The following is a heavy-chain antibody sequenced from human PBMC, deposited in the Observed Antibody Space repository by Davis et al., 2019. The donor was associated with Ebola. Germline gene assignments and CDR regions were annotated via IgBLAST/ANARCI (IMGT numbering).Heavy chain of an antibody. CDR3: AREGGNIWRYQLLYGYAFDI. CDR1: GFTFSSYA. D-gene: IGHD2-2*02. CDR2: ISSSSSYI. V-gene: IGHV3-21*01. Sequence: PGGSLRLSCAASGFTFSSYAMSWVRQAPGKGLEWVSSISSSSSYIYYADSVKGRFTISRDNAKNSLYLQMNSLRAEDTAVYYCAREGGNIWRYQLLYGYAFDIWGQGTMVTVSS. J-gene: IGHJ3*02.